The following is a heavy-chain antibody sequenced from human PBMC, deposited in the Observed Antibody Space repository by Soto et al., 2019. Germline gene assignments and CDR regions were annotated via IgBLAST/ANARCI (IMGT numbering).Heavy chain of an antibody. D-gene: IGHD4-17*01. CDR1: GYTFTSYG. CDR3: ARQDGDGLFYFDY. J-gene: IGHJ4*02. Sequence: SVKVSCKASGYTFTSYGISWVRQAPGQGLEWMGWISAYNGNTNYAQKLQGRVTMTTDTSTSTAYLQWSSLQASDTAIYYCARQDGDGLFYFDYWGQGTPVTVSS. CDR2: ISAYNGNT. V-gene: IGHV1-18*01.